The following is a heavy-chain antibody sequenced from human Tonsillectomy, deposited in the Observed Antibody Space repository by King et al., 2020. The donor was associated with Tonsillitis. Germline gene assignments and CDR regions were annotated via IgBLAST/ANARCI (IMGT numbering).Heavy chain of an antibody. D-gene: IGHD4-17*01. CDR1: GFTFSSYG. Sequence: VQLVQSGGGVVQPGRSLRLSCAASGFTFSSYGMHWVRQAPGKGLEWVAVISYDGSNKYYADSVKGRFTISRDNSKNTLYLQMNSLRAEDTAVYYCAKERHYGDYFYYWGPGNLGPVPS. J-gene: IGHJ4*02. CDR3: AKERHYGDYFYY. V-gene: IGHV3-30*18. CDR2: ISYDGSNK.